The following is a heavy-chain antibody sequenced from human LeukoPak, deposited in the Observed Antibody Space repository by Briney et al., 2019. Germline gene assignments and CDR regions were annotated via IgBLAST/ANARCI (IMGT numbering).Heavy chain of an antibody. CDR1: GFTFSSYG. CDR3: AKVRGVIIRGPFDY. D-gene: IGHD3-10*01. J-gene: IGHJ4*02. CDR2: ISGSGGST. Sequence: PGGSLRLSCAASGFTFSSYGMSWVRQAPGKGLEWVSAISGSGGSTYYADSVKGRFTISRDNSKNTLYLQMNSLRAEDTAVYYCAKVRGVIIRGPFDYWGQGTLVTVSS. V-gene: IGHV3-23*01.